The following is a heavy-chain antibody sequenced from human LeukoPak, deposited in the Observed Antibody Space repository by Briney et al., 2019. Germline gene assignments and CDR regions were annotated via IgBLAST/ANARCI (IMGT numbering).Heavy chain of an antibody. CDR1: GFSLSTSGMR. CDR3: ARGLAAAGTFDY. CDR2: IDWDDDR. J-gene: IGHJ4*02. V-gene: IGHV2-70*04. Sequence: SGPTLVNPTQSLTLTCTFSGFSLSTSGMRVSWIRQPPGKALEWLARIDWDDDRFYSTSLKTRLTISKDTSKNQVVLTMTNMDPVDTATYYCARGLAAAGTFDYWGQGTLVTVSS. D-gene: IGHD6-13*01.